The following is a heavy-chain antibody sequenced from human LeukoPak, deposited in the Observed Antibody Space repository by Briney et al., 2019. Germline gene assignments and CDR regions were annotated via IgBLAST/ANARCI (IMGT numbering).Heavy chain of an antibody. D-gene: IGHD3-22*01. J-gene: IGHJ1*01. Sequence: GGSLRLSCAASGFTFSSYTMHWVRQAPGKGLEYVSAISSNGGSTYYADSVKGRFTISRVNSKNTLYLQMSSLRAEDTAVYYCVKADYYDTSNYYYRYFQYWGQGTLVTVSS. CDR2: ISSNGGST. CDR3: VKADYYDTSNYYYRYFQY. V-gene: IGHV3-64D*09. CDR1: GFTFSSYT.